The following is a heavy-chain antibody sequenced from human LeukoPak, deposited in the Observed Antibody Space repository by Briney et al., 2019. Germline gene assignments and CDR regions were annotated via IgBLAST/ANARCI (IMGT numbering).Heavy chain of an antibody. J-gene: IGHJ4*02. CDR3: ARDTGDNFDY. Sequence: GGSLRFSCAASGFIFSNYWMAWVRQAPGKGLEWVANIKQDASEKYYVDSVKGRFTISRDNAKNSVYLQMNSLRAEDTAVYYCARDTGDNFDYGGRGTLVTVSS. CDR2: IKQDASEK. V-gene: IGHV3-7*01. CDR1: GFIFSNYW. D-gene: IGHD2-21*01.